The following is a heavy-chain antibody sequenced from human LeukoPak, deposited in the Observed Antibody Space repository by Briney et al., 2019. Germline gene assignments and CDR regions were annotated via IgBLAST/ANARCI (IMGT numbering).Heavy chain of an antibody. J-gene: IGHJ4*02. V-gene: IGHV3-23*01. CDR1: GFTFSSYA. CDR2: ISGSGGST. D-gene: IGHD2-15*01. Sequence: GGSLRLSCAASGFTFSSYAMSWVRQAPGKGLEWVSAISGSGGSTYYADSVNGRFTISRDNSKNTMYLQMNSLRAEDTAVYYCAKDSGDYCSGGSCYPSGFPYWGQGTLVTVSS. CDR3: AKDSGDYCSGGSCYPSGFPY.